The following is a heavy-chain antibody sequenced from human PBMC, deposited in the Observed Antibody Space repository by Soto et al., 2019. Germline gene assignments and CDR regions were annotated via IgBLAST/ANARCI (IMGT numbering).Heavy chain of an antibody. J-gene: IGHJ3*02. CDR1: GYTFTSYY. V-gene: IGHV1-46*03. D-gene: IGHD5-12*01. CDR2: INPSGGST. CDR3: ARGASIVATISRAFDI. Sequence: ASVKVSCTASGYTFTSYYMHWVRQAPGQGLEWMGIINPSGGSTSYAQKFQGRVTMTRDTSTSTVYMELSSLRSEDTAVYYCARGASIVATISRAFDIWGQGTMVTVSS.